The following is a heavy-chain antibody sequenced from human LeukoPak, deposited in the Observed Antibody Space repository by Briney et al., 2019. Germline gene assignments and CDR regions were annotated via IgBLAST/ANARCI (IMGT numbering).Heavy chain of an antibody. J-gene: IGHJ4*02. CDR3: AREALGGGGY. CDR1: GFTFSIYA. CDR2: LNEDGGYT. D-gene: IGHD3-10*01. Sequence: GGSLRLSCAASGFTFSIYAMSWVRQAPGKGLAWVSGLNEDGGYTYYADSVKGRFTISRDNSENTLYLQMNSLRAEDTAVYHCAREALGGGGYWGQGTLVTVSS. V-gene: IGHV3-23*01.